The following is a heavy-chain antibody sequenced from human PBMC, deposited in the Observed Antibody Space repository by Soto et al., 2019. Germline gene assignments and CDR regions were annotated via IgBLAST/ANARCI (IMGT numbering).Heavy chain of an antibody. CDR3: AKSQEIGTHFFDS. V-gene: IGHV3-13*01. CDR2: IGTAGDT. CDR1: GFTFGGFD. J-gene: IGHJ4*02. D-gene: IGHD6-13*01. Sequence: GGSLRLSCEASGFTFGGFDMHWVRQPTGKGLEWVSSIGTAGDTYYAVSVKGRFTISRDNAKNSLSLQMNSLRAGDMAVYFCAKSQEIGTHFFDSWGQGTQVTVSS.